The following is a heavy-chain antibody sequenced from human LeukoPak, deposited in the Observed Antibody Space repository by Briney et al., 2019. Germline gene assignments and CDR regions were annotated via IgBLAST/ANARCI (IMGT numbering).Heavy chain of an antibody. V-gene: IGHV3-9*01. Sequence: SLRLSCAASGFTFDDYAMYWVRQAPGKGLEWVSGISWNSDNIGYVDSVEGRFTISRDNAKDSLYLQMNSLRPEDTALYYCAKDLNPGSYPTDAFDMWGQGTMVTVSS. CDR1: GFTFDDYA. D-gene: IGHD3-10*01. J-gene: IGHJ3*02. CDR2: ISWNSDNI. CDR3: AKDLNPGSYPTDAFDM.